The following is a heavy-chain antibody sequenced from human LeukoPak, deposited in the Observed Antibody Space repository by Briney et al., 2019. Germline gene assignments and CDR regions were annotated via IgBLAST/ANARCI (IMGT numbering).Heavy chain of an antibody. CDR2: INPNSGGT. CDR3: ASIVSGSNHYFDY. J-gene: IGHJ4*02. CDR1: GYTFTGYY. V-gene: IGHV1-2*02. Sequence: ASVKVSCKASGYTFTGYYMHWVRQAPGQGLEWMGWINPNSGGTNYAQKFQGRVTMARDTSISTAYMELSRLRSDDTAVYYCASIVSGSNHYFDYWGQGTLVTVSS. D-gene: IGHD2-15*01.